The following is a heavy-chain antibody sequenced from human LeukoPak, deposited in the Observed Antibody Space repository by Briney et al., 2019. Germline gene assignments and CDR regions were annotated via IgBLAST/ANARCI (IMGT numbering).Heavy chain of an antibody. D-gene: IGHD5-18*01. CDR1: GFTFDDCA. J-gene: IGHJ6*03. CDR3: AKDISYGVFYYMDV. Sequence: SLRLSCAASGFTFDDCAMHWVRQAPGKGLEWVSGISWSSGSIGYADSVKGRFTISRDNAKNSLYLQMNSLRAEDTALYYCAKDISYGVFYYMDVWGKGTTVTVSS. CDR2: ISWSSGSI. V-gene: IGHV3-9*01.